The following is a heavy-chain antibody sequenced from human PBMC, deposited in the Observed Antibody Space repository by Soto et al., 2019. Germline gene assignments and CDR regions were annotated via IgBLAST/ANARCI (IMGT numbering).Heavy chain of an antibody. J-gene: IGHJ4*02. CDR3: ARHIRYTYGYFPRYIDQ. Sequence: SETLSLTCTVSGGAIIDTNYYWGWIRQPPGKGLEWIGSIFHSGNTYYNPSLESRVTISVETSKNQFSLMLNSVTAADTAIYYCARHIRYTYGYFPRYIDQWAQGTLVPVSS. D-gene: IGHD5-18*01. CDR1: GGAIIDTNYY. CDR2: IFHSGNT. V-gene: IGHV4-39*01.